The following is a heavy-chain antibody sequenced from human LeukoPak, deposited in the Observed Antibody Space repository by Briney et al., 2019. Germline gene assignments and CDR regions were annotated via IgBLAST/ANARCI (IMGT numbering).Heavy chain of an antibody. CDR2: INPNSGGT. D-gene: IGHD6-19*01. V-gene: IGHV1-2*02. CDR3: ASDTGDSSGWYVDKDHYYGMDV. CDR1: GYTFTGYY. J-gene: IGHJ6*02. Sequence: ASVKVSCKASGYTFTGYYMHWVRQAPGQGLEWMGWINPNSGGTNYAQKFQGRVTMTRDTSISTAYMELSRLRADDTAVYYCASDTGDSSGWYVDKDHYYGMDVWGQGTTVTVSS.